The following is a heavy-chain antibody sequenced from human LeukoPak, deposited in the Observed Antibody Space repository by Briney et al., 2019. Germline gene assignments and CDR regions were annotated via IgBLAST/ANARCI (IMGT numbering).Heavy chain of an antibody. V-gene: IGHV4-34*01. Sequence: SETLSLTCAVYGGSFSGYYWSWIRQPPGKGLAWIGEINHSGSTYYNPSLKSRVTISVDTSKNQFSLKLSSVTAADTAVYYCAAITMVRGVPYDWFDPWGQGTLVTVSS. J-gene: IGHJ5*02. CDR1: GGSFSGYY. D-gene: IGHD3-10*01. CDR3: AAITMVRGVPYDWFDP. CDR2: INHSGST.